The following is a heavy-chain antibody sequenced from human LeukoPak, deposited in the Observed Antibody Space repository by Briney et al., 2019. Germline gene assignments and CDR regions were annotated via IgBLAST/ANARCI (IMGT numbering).Heavy chain of an antibody. J-gene: IGHJ4*02. Sequence: SETLSLTCTVSGGSISSYYWSWIRQPPGKGLEWMGYIYYSGSTNYHPSLKSRVTISVDTSKNQFSLKLSSVTAADTAVYYCARHAELLYYYDSSGYYDYWGQGTLVTVSS. V-gene: IGHV4-59*08. D-gene: IGHD3-22*01. CDR1: GGSISSYY. CDR2: IYYSGST. CDR3: ARHAELLYYYDSSGYYDY.